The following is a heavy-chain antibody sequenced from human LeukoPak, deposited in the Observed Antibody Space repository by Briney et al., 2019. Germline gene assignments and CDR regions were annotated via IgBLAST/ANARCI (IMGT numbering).Heavy chain of an antibody. V-gene: IGHV1-2*06. D-gene: IGHD1-26*01. CDR2: IDPDTGGT. CDR3: SGSLSGNFYNFDH. Sequence: ASVKVSCKASGYTFTDYYIHWVRQAPGQGLEWMGRIDPDTGGTYYAQKFQGRVTLTRDTSTNTAYMDLSRLRSDDTAVFYCSGSLSGNFYNFDHWGQGTLVTVSS. J-gene: IGHJ4*02. CDR1: GYTFTDYY.